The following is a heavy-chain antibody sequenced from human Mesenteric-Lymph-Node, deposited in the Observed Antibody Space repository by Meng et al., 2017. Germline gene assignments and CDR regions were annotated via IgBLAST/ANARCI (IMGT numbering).Heavy chain of an antibody. CDR3: ARAVTTRLYYYYYYGMDV. CDR2: INTNTGNP. J-gene: IGHJ6*02. CDR1: GYTFTSYA. V-gene: IGHV7-4-1*04. D-gene: IGHD5-12*01. Sequence: ASVKVSCKASGYTFTSYAMNWVRQAPGQGLEWMGWINTNTGNPTYAQGFTGRFVFSLDTSVSMAYLQISSLKAEDTAVYYCARAVTTRLYYYYYYGMDVWGQGTTVTVSS.